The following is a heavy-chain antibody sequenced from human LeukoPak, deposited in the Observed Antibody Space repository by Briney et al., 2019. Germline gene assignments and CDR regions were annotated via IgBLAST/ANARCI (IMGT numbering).Heavy chain of an antibody. CDR2: ISGSGGST. J-gene: IGHJ4*02. D-gene: IGHD1-14*01. Sequence: GGSLRLSCAASGFTFSNYAMSWVRQAPGKGLEWVSSISGSGGSTYYVDSVKGRFTISRDNSKNTLYLQMNSLRAEDTAVYYCAKDITFGALNYWGQGTLVTVSS. CDR3: AKDITFGALNY. CDR1: GFTFSNYA. V-gene: IGHV3-23*01.